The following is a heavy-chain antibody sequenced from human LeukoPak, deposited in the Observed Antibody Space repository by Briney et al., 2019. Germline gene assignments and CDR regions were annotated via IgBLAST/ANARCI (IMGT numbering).Heavy chain of an antibody. CDR2: ISGSGSRT. J-gene: IGHJ6*03. D-gene: IGHD2-8*02. Sequence: QSGGSLRLSCAASGFIFSSHGMNWVRQAPGKGLEWVSAISGSGSRTYYADSVKGRFTISRDNSKNTPYLQMNNLSAEDTAVYYCAKLLVGLNFYYYYMDVWGKGTTVTVSS. V-gene: IGHV3-23*01. CDR3: AKLLVGLNFYYYYMDV. CDR1: GFIFSSHG.